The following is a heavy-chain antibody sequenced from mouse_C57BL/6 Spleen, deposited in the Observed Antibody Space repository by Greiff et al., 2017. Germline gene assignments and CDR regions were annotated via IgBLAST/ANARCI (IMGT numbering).Heavy chain of an antibody. CDR2: ISSGSSTI. CDR1: GFTFSDYG. J-gene: IGHJ3*01. V-gene: IGHV5-17*01. D-gene: IGHD1-1*01. Sequence: DVMLVESGGGLVKPGGSLKLSCAASGFTFSDYGMHWVRQAPEKGLEWVAYISSGSSTIYYADTVKGRFTISRDNAKNTLFLQMTSLRSEDTAMYYCAREYYGSSPAWFAYWGQGTLVTVSA. CDR3: AREYYGSSPAWFAY.